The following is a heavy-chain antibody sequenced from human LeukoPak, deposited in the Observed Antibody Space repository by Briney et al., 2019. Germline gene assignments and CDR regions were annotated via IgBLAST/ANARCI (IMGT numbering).Heavy chain of an antibody. CDR1: GFTFSSYG. Sequence: GGSLRLSCAASGFTFSSYGWNWVGQPPGRGLDWVSSISSSSSYIYYADSVKGRFTISRDNAKNSLYLQMNSLRAEDTAVYYCARDREGIAPRPFDYWGQGTLVTVSS. D-gene: IGHD6-6*01. V-gene: IGHV3-21*01. J-gene: IGHJ4*02. CDR2: ISSSSSYI. CDR3: ARDREGIAPRPFDY.